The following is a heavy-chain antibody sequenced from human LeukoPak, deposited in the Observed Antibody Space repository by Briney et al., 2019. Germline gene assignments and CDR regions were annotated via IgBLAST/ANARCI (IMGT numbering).Heavy chain of an antibody. CDR1: GITIRSSG. D-gene: IGHD1/OR15-1a*01. CDR2: ISASDGNT. Sequence: GGSLRLSCAASGITIRSSGMSWVRQAPGKGLEWVSGISASDGNTYYADSVQGWFTISRDGSENTLYLQMNSLRAGDTAIYYCTKDEGWEHHYWGQGTLVTVSS. CDR3: TKDEGWEHHY. V-gene: IGHV3-23*01. J-gene: IGHJ4*02.